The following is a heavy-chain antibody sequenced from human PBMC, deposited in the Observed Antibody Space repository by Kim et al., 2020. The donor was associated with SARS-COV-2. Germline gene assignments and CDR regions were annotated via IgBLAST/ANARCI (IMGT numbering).Heavy chain of an antibody. Sequence: SETLSLTCTVSGGSISSGGYYWSWIRQHPGKGLEWIGYIYYSGSTYYNPSLKSRATISVDTSKNQFSLKLSSVTAADTAVYYCARVGSGGPGPDFLKYYYYYYGMDVWGQGTTVTVSS. CDR2: IYYSGST. CDR3: ARVGSGGPGPDFLKYYYYYYGMDV. CDR1: GGSISSGGYY. D-gene: IGHD3-10*01. V-gene: IGHV4-31*03. J-gene: IGHJ6*02.